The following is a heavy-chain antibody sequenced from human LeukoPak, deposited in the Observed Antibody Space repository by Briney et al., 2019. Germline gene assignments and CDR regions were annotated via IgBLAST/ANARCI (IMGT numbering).Heavy chain of an antibody. D-gene: IGHD3-10*01. CDR2: IKQDGSEK. CDR3: ARPLMYYYGSETYFWFDP. V-gene: IGHV3-7*01. J-gene: IGHJ5*02. CDR1: GFTFSTYW. Sequence: GGSLRLSCAASGFTFSTYWMTWVRQAPGKGLEWVANIKQDGSEKYYVDSVKGRFTISRDNAKNSLSLQMNSLRAEDTAVYYCARPLMYYYGSETYFWFDPWGQGTLVTVSS.